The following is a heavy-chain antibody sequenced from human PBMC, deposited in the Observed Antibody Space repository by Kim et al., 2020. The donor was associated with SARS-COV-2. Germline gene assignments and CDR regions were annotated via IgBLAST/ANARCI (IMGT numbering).Heavy chain of an antibody. Sequence: SVKVSCKASGGTFSSYAISWVRQAPGQGLEWIGGIIPIFGTANYAQKFQGRVTITADASTSTAYMELSSLRSEDTAVYYCARVDRGYSGSYDYYYGMDVWGQGTTVTVSS. CDR3: ARVDRGYSGSYDYYYGMDV. CDR1: GGTFSSYA. D-gene: IGHD1-26*01. CDR2: IIPIFGTA. V-gene: IGHV1-69*13. J-gene: IGHJ6*02.